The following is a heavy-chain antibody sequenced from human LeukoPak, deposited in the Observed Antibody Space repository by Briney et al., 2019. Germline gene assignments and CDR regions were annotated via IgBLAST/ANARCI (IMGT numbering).Heavy chain of an antibody. Sequence: SETLSLTCTVSGGSISSYYWSWIRQPPGKGLEWNGYIYYSGSTNYNPSLKSRVTISVDTSKNQSSLKLSSVTAADTAVYYCARFGELSGPHFDYWGQGTLVTVSS. J-gene: IGHJ4*02. CDR2: IYYSGST. CDR1: GGSISSYY. D-gene: IGHD3-10*01. V-gene: IGHV4-59*08. CDR3: ARFGELSGPHFDY.